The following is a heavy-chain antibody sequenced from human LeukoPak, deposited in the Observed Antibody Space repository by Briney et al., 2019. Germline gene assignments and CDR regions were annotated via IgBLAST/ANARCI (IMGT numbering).Heavy chain of an antibody. Sequence: PSETLSLTCAVYGGSFSGYYWSWIRQPPGKGLEWIGEINHSGSTNYNPSLKSRVTISVDTSKNQFSLKLSSVTAADTAVYYCARAVSGRFDYWGQGTLVTVSS. J-gene: IGHJ4*02. D-gene: IGHD6-19*01. CDR3: ARAVSGRFDY. CDR1: GGSFSGYY. CDR2: INHSGST. V-gene: IGHV4-34*01.